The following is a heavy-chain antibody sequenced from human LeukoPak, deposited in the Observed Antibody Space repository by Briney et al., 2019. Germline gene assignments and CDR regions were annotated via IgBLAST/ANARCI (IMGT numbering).Heavy chain of an antibody. CDR2: FHLDGRT. D-gene: IGHD6-25*01. V-gene: IGHV4-4*02. Sequence: SETLSLTCGVSGGSVSSTNWWTWIRQPPGKGLEWIGEFHLDGRTNFNPSLKSRLTMSVDLSENHVSLKLTSVTAADTAVYYCAREGGFYRPLDHSGQGTLVTVSS. J-gene: IGHJ4*02. CDR1: GGSVSSTNW. CDR3: AREGGFYRPLDH.